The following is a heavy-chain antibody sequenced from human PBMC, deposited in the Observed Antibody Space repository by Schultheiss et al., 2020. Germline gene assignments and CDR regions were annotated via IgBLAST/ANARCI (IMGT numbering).Heavy chain of an antibody. CDR3: ARRHYYYGMDV. CDR1: GDSISSGGYY. J-gene: IGHJ6*02. CDR2: IYYSGST. V-gene: IGHV4-31*03. Sequence: SQTLSLTCTVSGDSISSGGYYWTWIRQHPGKGLEWIGYIYYSGSTYYNPSLKSRVTISVDTSKNQFSLKLSSVTAADTAVYYCARRHYYYGMDVWGQGTTVTVSS.